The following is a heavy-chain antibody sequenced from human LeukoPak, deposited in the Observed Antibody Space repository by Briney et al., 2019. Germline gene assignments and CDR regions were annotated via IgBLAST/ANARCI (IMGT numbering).Heavy chain of an antibody. CDR3: ATQSVPHPITMVRGVEDY. CDR1: GFTFSSYA. D-gene: IGHD3-10*01. V-gene: IGHV3-23*01. CDR2: ISGSGGST. J-gene: IGHJ4*02. Sequence: GGSLRLSCAASGFTFSSYAMSWVRQAPGKGLEWVSAISGSGGSTYYADSVKGRFTISRDNSKNTLYLQMNSLGAEDTAVYYCATQSVPHPITMVRGVEDYWGQGTLVTVSS.